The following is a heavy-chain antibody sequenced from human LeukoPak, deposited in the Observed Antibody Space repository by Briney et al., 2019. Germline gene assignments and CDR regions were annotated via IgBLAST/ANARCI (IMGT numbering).Heavy chain of an antibody. CDR2: ITDSGAGT. CDR1: GFTFTNFA. J-gene: IGHJ4*02. V-gene: IGHV3-23*01. Sequence: PGGSLRLSCAASGFTFTNFAMGWVRRAPGKGLEWVSTITDSGAGTYYADSVKGRFTISRDNTKNTLYLQMNSLRPDDTAVYYCAKVNGFDYWGQGTLVTVYS. CDR3: AKVNGFDY.